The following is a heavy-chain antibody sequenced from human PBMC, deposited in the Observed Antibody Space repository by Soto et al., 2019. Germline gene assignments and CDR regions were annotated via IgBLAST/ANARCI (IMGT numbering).Heavy chain of an antibody. J-gene: IGHJ3*02. Sequence: RSQTLSLTCAISGDSVSSNSAAWNWIRQSPSRGLEWLGRTYYRSKWYNDYAVSVKSRITINPDTSKNQFSLQLNSVTPEDTAVYYCARVIDSSGWYSNAFDIWGQGTMVTVSS. V-gene: IGHV6-1*01. CDR1: GDSVSSNSAA. D-gene: IGHD6-19*01. CDR3: ARVIDSSGWYSNAFDI. CDR2: TYYRSKWYN.